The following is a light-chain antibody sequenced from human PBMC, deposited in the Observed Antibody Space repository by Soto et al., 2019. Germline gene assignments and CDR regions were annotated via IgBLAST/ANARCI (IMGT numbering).Light chain of an antibody. CDR3: QQSSSAPLT. CDR2: DAS. V-gene: IGKV1-39*01. CDR1: QSISTY. J-gene: IGKJ1*01. Sequence: DIQMTQSPSSLSASVGSRVTITCRASQSISTYLNWYQQKPGKAPKLLIYDASSLQSGVPSRFSGSGSGTDFTLTISSLQPEDFAAYYCQQSSSAPLTFGQGTKVDIK.